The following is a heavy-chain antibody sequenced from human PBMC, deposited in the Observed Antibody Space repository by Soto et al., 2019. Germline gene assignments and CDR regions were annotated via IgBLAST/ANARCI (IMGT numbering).Heavy chain of an antibody. J-gene: IGHJ6*02. CDR2: ISYDGSNK. CDR3: ASGPARDYYYYYGMDV. CDR1: GFTFSSYG. Sequence: GGSLRLSCAASGFTFSSYGMHWVRQAPGKGLEWVAVISYDGSNKYYADSVKGRFTISRDNSKNTLYLQMNSLRAEDTAVYYCASGPARDYYYYYGMDVWGQGTTVTSP. V-gene: IGHV3-30*03.